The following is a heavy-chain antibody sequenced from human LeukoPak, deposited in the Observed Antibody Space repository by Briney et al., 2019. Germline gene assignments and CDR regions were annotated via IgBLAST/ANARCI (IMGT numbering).Heavy chain of an antibody. CDR1: GFTFSNYG. J-gene: IGHJ4*02. CDR3: AKDFGQRTIFGVVINKKPFDY. V-gene: IGHV3-30*02. Sequence: RAGGSLRLSYTTSGFTFSNYGMHWVRQAPGKGLEWVAFIRYDGSPKYYADSVKGRFTISRDNSKNTLYLQMNSLRAEDTAVYYCAKDFGQRTIFGVVINKKPFDYWGQGTLVTVSS. CDR2: IRYDGSPK. D-gene: IGHD3-3*01.